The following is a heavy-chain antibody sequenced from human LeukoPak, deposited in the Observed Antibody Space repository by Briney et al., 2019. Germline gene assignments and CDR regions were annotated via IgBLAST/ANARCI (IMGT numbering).Heavy chain of an antibody. D-gene: IGHD3-10*01. V-gene: IGHV3-66*01. CDR1: GLTISNNF. CDR3: ARDTDYYGSGRHGYFDH. CDR2: IYSGGST. J-gene: IGHJ1*01. Sequence: GGSLRLSCAASGLTISNNFMGWVRQAPEKGLEWVSLIYSGGSTYSADSVKGRFTFSRDNSKNTLHLQMNSLRAEDTAVYYCARDTDYYGSGRHGYFDHWGQGTLVTVSS.